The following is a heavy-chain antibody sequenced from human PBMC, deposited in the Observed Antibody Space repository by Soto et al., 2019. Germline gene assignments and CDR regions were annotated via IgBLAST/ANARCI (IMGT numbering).Heavy chain of an antibody. CDR3: ATDPVAVTGSFIDS. J-gene: IGHJ4*02. D-gene: IGHD2-21*02. CDR2: ISYDGRET. CDR1: GLTFSAYA. V-gene: IGHV3-30-3*01. Sequence: LRLSCAASGLTFSAYAFHWVRQAPGKGLEWLSAISYDGRETHYADSVEGRFIISRDSSKKTAYLQMNSLRGDDTAVCFCATDPVAVTGSFIDSWGQGTLVTVSS.